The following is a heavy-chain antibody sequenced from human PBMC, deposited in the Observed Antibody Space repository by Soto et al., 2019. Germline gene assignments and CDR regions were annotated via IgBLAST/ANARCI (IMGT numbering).Heavy chain of an antibody. CDR2: IWYDGSNK. Sequence: SXGALRLSCAASGFTFSSYGMHWVRQAPGKGLEWVAVIWYDGSNKYYADSVKGRFTISRDNSKNTLYLQMNSLRAEDTAVYYCARELPISYGMDVWGQGPTATVSS. CDR1: GFTFSSYG. J-gene: IGHJ6*02. V-gene: IGHV3-33*01. D-gene: IGHD5-12*01. CDR3: ARELPISYGMDV.